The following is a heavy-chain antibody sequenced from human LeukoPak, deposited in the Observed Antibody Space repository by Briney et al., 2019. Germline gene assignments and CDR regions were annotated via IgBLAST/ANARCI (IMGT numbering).Heavy chain of an antibody. J-gene: IGHJ4*02. CDR3: AKDVLEK. V-gene: IGHV3-7*01. Sequence: GGSLRLSCVAAGFSVSGQWMSWVRQAPGKGLEWVATIKGDGSQKFYVASVKGRFTISRDDADNSLQLQMNSLRDEDTAVYYCAKDVLEKWGQGTLVSVSS. CDR1: GFSVSGQW. CDR2: IKGDGSQK.